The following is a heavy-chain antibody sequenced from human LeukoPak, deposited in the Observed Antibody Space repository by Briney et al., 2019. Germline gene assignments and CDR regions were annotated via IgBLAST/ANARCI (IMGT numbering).Heavy chain of an antibody. D-gene: IGHD6-19*01. Sequence: GGSLTLSCTASGFTFSKYWMLWVRQAPGKGLESVSRINTDGTVTTYADSVKGRFTVSRDNADNTMFLQMNSVRDEDTAVYYCATKQWLAPPPDSWGQGTPVTVSS. J-gene: IGHJ4*02. CDR3: ATKQWLAPPPDS. CDR2: INTDGTVT. V-gene: IGHV3-74*01. CDR1: GFTFSKYW.